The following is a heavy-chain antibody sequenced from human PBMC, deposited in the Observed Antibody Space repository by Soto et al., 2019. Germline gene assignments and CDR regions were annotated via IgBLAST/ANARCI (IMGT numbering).Heavy chain of an antibody. J-gene: IGHJ4*02. Sequence: SVKVSCKASGGTFSSYAISCVRQAPGQGLEWMGGIIPIFGTANYAQKFQGRVTITADESTSTAYMELSSLRSEDTAVYYCARAFGKNYDILTPLDYWGQGTLVTVSS. CDR1: GGTFSSYA. V-gene: IGHV1-69*13. CDR3: ARAFGKNYDILTPLDY. CDR2: IIPIFGTA. D-gene: IGHD3-9*01.